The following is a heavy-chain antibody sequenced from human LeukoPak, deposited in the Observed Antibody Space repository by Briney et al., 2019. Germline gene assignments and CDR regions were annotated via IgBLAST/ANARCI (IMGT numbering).Heavy chain of an antibody. CDR2: IYAGDSDT. D-gene: IGHD6-19*01. CDR3: ARQAVPVAKYFQF. Sequence: GESLKISCKGSGYSFSSYWIVWVRQMPGKGLEWMGIIYAGDSDTRHSPSFQGQVTISVDKSISTAYLQWSSLKASDTAMYYCARQAVPVAKYFQFWGQGTLVTVSS. J-gene: IGHJ1*01. V-gene: IGHV5-51*01. CDR1: GYSFSSYW.